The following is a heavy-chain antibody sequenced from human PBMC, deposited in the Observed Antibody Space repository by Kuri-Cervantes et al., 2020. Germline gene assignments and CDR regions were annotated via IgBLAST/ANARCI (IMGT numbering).Heavy chain of an antibody. CDR1: GGSFSGYY. CDR2: INHSGST. J-gene: IGHJ6*03. Sequence: SETLSLTCAVYGGSFSGYYWSWIRQPPGKGLEWIGEINHSGSTNYNPSLKSRVTISVDTSKNQFSLKLSSVTAADTAVYYCARVMEQQLGHYYYYYMDVWGKGTTVTVSS. V-gene: IGHV4-34*01. D-gene: IGHD6-13*01. CDR3: ARVMEQQLGHYYYYYMDV.